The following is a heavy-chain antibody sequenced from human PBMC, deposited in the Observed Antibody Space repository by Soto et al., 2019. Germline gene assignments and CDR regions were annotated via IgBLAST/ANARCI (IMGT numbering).Heavy chain of an antibody. CDR3: ARDRSSGWSRPPRTTYYFDY. CDR2: INPSGGST. V-gene: IGHV1-46*01. CDR1: GYTFTSYY. D-gene: IGHD6-19*01. J-gene: IGHJ4*02. Sequence: VASVKVSCKASGYTFTSYYMHWVRQAPGQGLEWMGIINPSGGSTSYAQKFQGRVTMTRDTSTSTVYMELSSLRSEDTAVYYCARDRSSGWSRPPRTTYYFDYWGQGTLVTVSS.